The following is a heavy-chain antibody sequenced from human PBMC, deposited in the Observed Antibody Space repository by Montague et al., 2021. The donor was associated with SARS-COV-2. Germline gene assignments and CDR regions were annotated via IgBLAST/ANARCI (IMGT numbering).Heavy chain of an antibody. CDR2: ISSSSSYT. D-gene: IGHD6-13*01. CDR3: VSHIAAAGIDY. J-gene: IGHJ4*02. Sequence: SLRLSCAASGFTFSDYYMSWIRQAPGKGLEWVSYISSSSSYTNYAGSVKGRFTISRDNAKNSLYLQMNSLRAEDTAVYYCVSHIAAAGIDYWGQGTLVTVSS. CDR1: GFTFSDYY. V-gene: IGHV3-11*06.